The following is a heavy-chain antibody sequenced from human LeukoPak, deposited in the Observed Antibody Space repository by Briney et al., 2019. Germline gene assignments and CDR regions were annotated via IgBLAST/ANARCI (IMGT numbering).Heavy chain of an antibody. D-gene: IGHD5-18*01. CDR3: ARDLGLPRYSYGPNYYYYYGMDV. CDR2: INPNSGGT. Sequence: ASVKVSCKASGYTFTSYGISWVRQAPGQGLEWMGWINPNSGGTNYAQKFQGRVTMTRDTSISTAYMELSSLRSEDTAVYYCARDLGLPRYSYGPNYYYYYGMDVWGQGTTVTVSS. J-gene: IGHJ6*02. V-gene: IGHV1-2*02. CDR1: GYTFTSYG.